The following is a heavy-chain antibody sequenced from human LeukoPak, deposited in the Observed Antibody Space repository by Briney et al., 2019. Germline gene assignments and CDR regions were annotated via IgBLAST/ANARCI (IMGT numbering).Heavy chain of an antibody. J-gene: IGHJ4*02. V-gene: IGHV4-34*01. D-gene: IGHD3/OR15-3a*01. Sequence: PSETLSLTCAVYGESFSGYYWSWIRQPPGKGLEWIGEITHRGSTNYNPSLKSRVTLSVDTSKKQFSLNLNSVTAADTAVYYCARRGLGRPDYWGQGTRVTGSS. CDR2: ITHRGST. CDR3: ARRGLGRPDY. CDR1: GESFSGYY.